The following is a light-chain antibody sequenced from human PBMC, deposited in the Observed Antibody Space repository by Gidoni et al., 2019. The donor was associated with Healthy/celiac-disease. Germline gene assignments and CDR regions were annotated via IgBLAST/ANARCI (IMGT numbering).Light chain of an antibody. CDR1: QSINTY. CDR2: AAS. CDR3: QQSYSTPWT. J-gene: IGKJ1*01. Sequence: DIQMTQSPSSLSASVGDRVIITCRASQSINTYLNWYQQKPGKAPKLLIYAASSLQSGVPSRFSGSGSGTDFTLTISNLQPEDFATYYCQQSYSTPWTFGQWTKVEIK. V-gene: IGKV1-39*01.